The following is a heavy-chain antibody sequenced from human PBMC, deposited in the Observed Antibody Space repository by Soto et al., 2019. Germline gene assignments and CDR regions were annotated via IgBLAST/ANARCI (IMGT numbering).Heavy chain of an antibody. D-gene: IGHD6-13*01. V-gene: IGHV4-31*03. CDR3: ARARSSSWYFDY. CDR1: GGSISSGGYY. J-gene: IGHJ4*02. Sequence: QVQLQESGPGLVKPSQTLSLTCTVSGGSISSGGYYWSWIRQHPGKGLAWIGYIYYSGSTYYNPSLNIRVSIAVDTSKNQFSLKLSSVTAADTAVYYCARARSSSWYFDYWGQGTLVTVSS. CDR2: IYYSGST.